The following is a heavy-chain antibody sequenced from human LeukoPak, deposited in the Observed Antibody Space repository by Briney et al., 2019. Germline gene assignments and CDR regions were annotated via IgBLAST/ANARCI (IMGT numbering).Heavy chain of an antibody. CDR1: GGSISKSPYY. Sequence: PSETLSLTCTVSGGSISKSPYYWGWIRQPPGKGLEWIGEINHSGSTNYNPSLKSRVTISVDTSKNQFSLKLSSVTAADTAVYYCARIGPYTYCSGGSCYSTSYYYYMDVWGKGTTVTISS. CDR3: ARIGPYTYCSGGSCYSTSYYYYMDV. CDR2: INHSGST. D-gene: IGHD2-15*01. V-gene: IGHV4-39*07. J-gene: IGHJ6*03.